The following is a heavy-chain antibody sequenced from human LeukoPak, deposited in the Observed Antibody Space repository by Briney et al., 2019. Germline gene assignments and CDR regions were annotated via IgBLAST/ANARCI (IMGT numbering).Heavy chain of an antibody. V-gene: IGHV3-48*04. Sequence: GGSLRLSCAASGFTFSSYSMNWFRQPPGKGLEWVSYISSSSSTIYYADSVKGRFTISRHYAKNSLYLQMNSLRAEDTAVYYCARGAVVPAAESNIFDYWGQGTLVTVSS. J-gene: IGHJ4*02. CDR1: GFTFSSYS. CDR3: ARGAVVPAAESNIFDY. D-gene: IGHD2-2*01. CDR2: ISSSSSTI.